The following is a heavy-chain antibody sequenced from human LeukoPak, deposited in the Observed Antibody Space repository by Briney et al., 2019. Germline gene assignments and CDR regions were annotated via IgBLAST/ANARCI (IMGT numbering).Heavy chain of an antibody. Sequence: ASVKVSCKASGYTFTDHFMQWVRHAPGQGLEWMGWINPNSGGTNYAQKFQGRVTMTRDTSISTAYMELSRLRSDDTAVYYCASSVTTVTYFDYWGQGTLVTVSS. CDR1: GYTFTDHF. V-gene: IGHV1-2*02. J-gene: IGHJ4*02. D-gene: IGHD4-17*01. CDR3: ASSVTTVTYFDY. CDR2: INPNSGGT.